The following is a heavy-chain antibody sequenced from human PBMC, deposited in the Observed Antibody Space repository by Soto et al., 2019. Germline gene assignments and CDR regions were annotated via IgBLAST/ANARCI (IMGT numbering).Heavy chain of an antibody. J-gene: IGHJ4*02. CDR3: ARDHGGGGLTLEY. CDR2: ISNSGRIT. V-gene: IGHV3-11*01. D-gene: IGHD3-16*01. CDR1: GFTFSDYY. Sequence: QVHLEESGGGLVKPGGSLRLSCRASGFTFSDYYMSWIRQAPGKGLEWVADISNSGRITHHADSVEGRFTIYRDDDKDSLLLQLSNLRPEDSAIYYCARDHGGGGLTLEYWGQGTLVTVSS.